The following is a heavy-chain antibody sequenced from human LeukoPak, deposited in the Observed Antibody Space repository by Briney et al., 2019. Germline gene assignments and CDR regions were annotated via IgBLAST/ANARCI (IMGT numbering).Heavy chain of an antibody. Sequence: PGGSLRLSCAASGFTFSSYAMHWVRQAPGKGLEWVAVISYDGSNKYYADSVKGRFTISRDNSKNTLYLQMNSLRAEDTAVYYCARGVAPNDYWGQGTLVTVSS. CDR1: GFTFSSYA. CDR3: ARGVAPNDY. V-gene: IGHV3-30*04. J-gene: IGHJ4*02. CDR2: ISYDGSNK.